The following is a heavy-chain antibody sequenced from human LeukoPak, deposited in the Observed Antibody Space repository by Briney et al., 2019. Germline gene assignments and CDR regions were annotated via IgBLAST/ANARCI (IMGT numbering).Heavy chain of an antibody. D-gene: IGHD6-13*01. J-gene: IGHJ4*02. CDR2: ISSSGSTI. V-gene: IGHV3-11*01. Sequence: GGSLRLSCAASGFTFSSYWMSWVRQAPGKGLEWVSYISSSGSTIYYADSVKGRFTISRDNAKNSLYLQMNSLRAEDTAVYYCARGGYSSSCFDYWGQGTLVTVSS. CDR1: GFTFSSYW. CDR3: ARGGYSSSCFDY.